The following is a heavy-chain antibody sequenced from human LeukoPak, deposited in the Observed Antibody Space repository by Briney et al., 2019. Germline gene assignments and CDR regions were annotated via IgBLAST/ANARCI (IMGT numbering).Heavy chain of an antibody. D-gene: IGHD3-22*01. CDR3: ARDRLYYDSSGYSYYYYYGMDV. V-gene: IGHV4-61*01. Sequence: SETLSLTCTVSGGSVNSGSNYWSWIRQPPGKGLEWIGYIYYSGSTNYNPSLKSRVTISVDTSKNQFSLKLSSVTAADTAVYYCARDRLYYDSSGYSYYYYYGMDVWGQGTTVTVSS. CDR1: GGSVNSGSNY. CDR2: IYYSGST. J-gene: IGHJ6*02.